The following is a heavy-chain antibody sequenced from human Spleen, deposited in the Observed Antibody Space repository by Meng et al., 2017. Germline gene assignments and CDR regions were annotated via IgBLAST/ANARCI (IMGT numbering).Heavy chain of an antibody. CDR3: AKGRGSGSYYNDYGMDV. CDR1: GFTFDEKA. Sequence: SLKISCAASGFTFDEKAMHWVQQAPGKGLEWVSGISWNSGSISYADSVKGRFTISRDNAKNSLYLQMNSLRAEDTALYYCAKGRGSGSYYNDYGMDVWGQGTTVTVSS. D-gene: IGHD3-10*01. CDR2: ISWNSGSI. V-gene: IGHV3-9*01. J-gene: IGHJ6*02.